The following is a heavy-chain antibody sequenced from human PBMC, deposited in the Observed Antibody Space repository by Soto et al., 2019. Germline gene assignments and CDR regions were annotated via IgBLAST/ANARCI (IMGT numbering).Heavy chain of an antibody. Sequence: GGSLRLSCAASGFTFSSYWMSWVRQAPGKGLEWVANIKQDGSEKYYVDSVKGRFTISRDNAKNSLYLQMNSLRAEDTAVYYCARDYGVAYQPPFDIWGQGTMVTVSS. CDR3: ARDYGVAYQPPFDI. D-gene: IGHD3-3*01. CDR2: IKQDGSEK. V-gene: IGHV3-7*01. J-gene: IGHJ3*02. CDR1: GFTFSSYW.